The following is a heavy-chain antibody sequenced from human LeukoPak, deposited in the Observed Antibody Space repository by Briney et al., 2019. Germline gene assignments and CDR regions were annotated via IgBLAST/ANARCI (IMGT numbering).Heavy chain of an antibody. J-gene: IGHJ6*02. V-gene: IGHV1-24*01. Sequence: GASVKVSCKGSGHSLAELARHWVRQAPGKGLEWGGGFDPEEGETFYAQEVLGRVSVTEDTSTDTAYMELSSLTSEDTAVYYCAMLPLTVVPPLHVWGQGTTVPVPS. D-gene: IGHD4-23*01. CDR2: FDPEEGET. CDR3: AMLPLTVVPPLHV. CDR1: GHSLAELA.